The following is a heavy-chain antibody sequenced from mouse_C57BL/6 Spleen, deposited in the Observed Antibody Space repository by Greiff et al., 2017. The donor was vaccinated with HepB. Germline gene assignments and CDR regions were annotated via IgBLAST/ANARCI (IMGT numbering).Heavy chain of an antibody. D-gene: IGHD2-5*01. V-gene: IGHV1-4*01. Sequence: QVQLQQSGAELARPGASVKMSCKASGYTFTSYTMHWVKQRPGQGLEWIGYINPSSGYTKYNQKFKDKATLTADKSSSTAYKQLSSLTSEDSAVYYCASSYYSNPWFAYWGQGTLVTVSA. CDR3: ASSYYSNPWFAY. J-gene: IGHJ3*01. CDR1: GYTFTSYT. CDR2: INPSSGYT.